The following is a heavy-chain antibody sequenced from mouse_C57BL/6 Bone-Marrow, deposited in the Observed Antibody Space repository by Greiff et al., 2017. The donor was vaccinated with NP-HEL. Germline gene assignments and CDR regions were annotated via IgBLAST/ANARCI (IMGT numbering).Heavy chain of an antibody. CDR1: GFTFSDYG. V-gene: IGHV5-17*01. CDR2: ISSGSSTI. D-gene: IGHD1-1*01. CDR3: ARPTVVAHWYFEV. J-gene: IGHJ1*03. Sequence: EVMLVESGGGLVKPGGSLKLSCAASGFTFSDYGMHWVRQAPEKGLEWVAYISSGSSTIYYADTVKGRFTFSRDTSKNTQFRQMTSLRSEDTARYYCARPTVVAHWYFEVWGTGTTVTVAS.